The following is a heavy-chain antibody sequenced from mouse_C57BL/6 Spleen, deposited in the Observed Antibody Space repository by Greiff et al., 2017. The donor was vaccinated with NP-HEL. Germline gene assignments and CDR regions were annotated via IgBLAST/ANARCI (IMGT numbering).Heavy chain of an antibody. CDR2: IDPSDSYT. J-gene: IGHJ3*01. D-gene: IGHD2-4*01. CDR3: ARSRDYDVAY. Sequence: QVQLQPGAELVMPGASVKLSCKASGYTFTSYWMHWVKQRPGQGLEWIGEIDPSDSYTNYNQKFKGKSTLTVDKSSSTAYMQLSSLTSEDSAVYYCARSRDYDVAYWGQGTLVTVSA. CDR1: GYTFTSYW. V-gene: IGHV1-69*01.